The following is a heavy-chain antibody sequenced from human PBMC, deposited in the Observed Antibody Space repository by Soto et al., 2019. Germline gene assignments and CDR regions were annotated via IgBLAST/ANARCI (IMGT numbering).Heavy chain of an antibody. J-gene: IGHJ4*02. CDR2: FRTGGDDGTT. V-gene: IGHV3-23*01. Sequence: GGSLILSWGASGFNFSSDSMIWVRPAPGKGLEWVSGFRTGGDDGTTYYADSVKGRFTISRDNSKNTLFLQMHSLRVEDTAIYYCAKKVNSGPGSQYFDYWGQGTLVTVS. CDR3: AKKVNSGPGSQYFDY. D-gene: IGHD3-10*01. CDR1: GFNFSSDS.